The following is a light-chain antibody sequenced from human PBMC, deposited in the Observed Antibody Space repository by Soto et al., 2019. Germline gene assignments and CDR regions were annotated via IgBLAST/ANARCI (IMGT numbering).Light chain of an antibody. J-gene: IGLJ1*01. CDR2: VEGSGSY. CDR3: ETWERYRHV. CDR1: SWHSDYI. V-gene: IGLV4-60*03. Sequence: QPVLTQSSSASASLGSSVNLTCTLSSWHSDYIIAWHQQQPGKSPRFLMNVEGSGSYNKGSGVPDRFSGSSSGADRYLTISNLQTADEANYYCETWERYRHVFGIGTKVIV.